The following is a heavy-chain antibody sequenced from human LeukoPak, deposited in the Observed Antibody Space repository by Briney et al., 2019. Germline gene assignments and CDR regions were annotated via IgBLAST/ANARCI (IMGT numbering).Heavy chain of an antibody. CDR3: ARLTYYYDSSGQSGPFDY. V-gene: IGHV5-51*01. D-gene: IGHD3-22*01. J-gene: IGHJ4*02. CDR1: GYHFTSYW. Sequence: GESLKISCKVSGYHFTSYWIGWVRQVPGKGLEWMGIIYPGDSDTRYSPSFQGQVTLSADKSISTAYLQWSSLKASDTAMYYCARLTYYYDSSGQSGPFDYWGQGTLVTVSS. CDR2: IYPGDSDT.